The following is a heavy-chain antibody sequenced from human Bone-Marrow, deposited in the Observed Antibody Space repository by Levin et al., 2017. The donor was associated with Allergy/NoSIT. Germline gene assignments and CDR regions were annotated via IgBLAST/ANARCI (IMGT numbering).Heavy chain of an antibody. CDR2: ISSSGSTI. CDR1: GFTFSDYY. V-gene: IGHV3-11*01. D-gene: IGHD5-18*01. Sequence: GGSLRLSCAASGFTFSDYYMSWIRQAPGKGLEWVSYISSSGSTIYYADSVKGRFTISRDNAKNSLYLQMNSLRAEDTAVYYCARASGNSYGWGGASLYYYGMDVWGQGTTVTVSS. J-gene: IGHJ6*02. CDR3: ARASGNSYGWGGASLYYYGMDV.